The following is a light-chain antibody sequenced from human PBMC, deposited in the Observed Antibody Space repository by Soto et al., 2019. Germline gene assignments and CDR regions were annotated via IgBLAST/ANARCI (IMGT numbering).Light chain of an antibody. J-gene: IGLJ1*01. CDR3: SSYAGSNNYV. CDR2: EVS. CDR1: SSDVGGYNS. V-gene: IGLV2-8*01. Sequence: QSALTQPPSASRSPGQSVTISCTGTSSDVGGYNSVSWYQQHPGKAPKLMIFEVSKRPSGVPDRFSGSKSGNTASLTVSGLQAEDEADYYCSSYAGSNNYVFGTGTKLTVL.